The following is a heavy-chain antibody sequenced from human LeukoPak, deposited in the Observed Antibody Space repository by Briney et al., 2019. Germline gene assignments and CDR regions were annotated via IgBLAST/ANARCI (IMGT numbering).Heavy chain of an antibody. J-gene: IGHJ6*02. V-gene: IGHV1-18*01. CDR2: ISAYSGNT. CDR3: ARGGYSSSWYNYYYYGMDV. Sequence: ASVKVSCKASGYTFTSYGISWVRQAPGQGLEWMGWISAYSGNTNYAQKLQGRVTMTTDTSTSTAYMELRSLRSDDTAVYYCARGGYSSSWYNYYYYGMDVWGQGTTVTVSS. CDR1: GYTFTSYG. D-gene: IGHD6-13*01.